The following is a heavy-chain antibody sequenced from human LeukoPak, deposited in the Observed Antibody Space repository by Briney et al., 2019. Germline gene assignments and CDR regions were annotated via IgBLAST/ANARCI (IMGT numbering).Heavy chain of an antibody. V-gene: IGHV1-3*04. Sequence: VASVKVSCKASGYTFTLYTMHWVRQAPGQRLEWMGWINTGNGDTKYSQKFQGRVTVTRDTSTSTVHMELSGLRSEDTAVYYCARDQEGFDYWGQGTLVTVSS. CDR1: GYTFTLYT. CDR3: ARDQEGFDY. CDR2: INTGNGDT. J-gene: IGHJ4*02.